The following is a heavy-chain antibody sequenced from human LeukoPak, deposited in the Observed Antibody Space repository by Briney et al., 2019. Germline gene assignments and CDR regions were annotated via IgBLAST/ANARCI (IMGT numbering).Heavy chain of an antibody. CDR2: INPNSGGT. D-gene: IGHD3-22*01. J-gene: IGHJ4*02. V-gene: IGHV1-2*02. CDR3: ARVDTYYYDSSGYYYRYFDY. CDR1: GSAFTGYY. Sequence: ASVNLSFKSSGSAFTGYYMHWVRQAPGQGLEWMGWINPNSGGTNYAQKFQGRDTMTRDTSISTAYMELSRLRSDDTAVYYCARVDTYYYDSSGYYYRYFDYWGQGTLVTVSS.